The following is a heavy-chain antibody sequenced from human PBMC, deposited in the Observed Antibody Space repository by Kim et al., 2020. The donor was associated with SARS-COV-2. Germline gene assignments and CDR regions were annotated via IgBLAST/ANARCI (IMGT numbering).Heavy chain of an antibody. CDR1: GFTFRSYA. Sequence: GGSLRLSCVTSGFTFRSYAMSWVRQAPGKGLEWVSSISGSGGGGGTYTAGSVKGRFTISRDDSKNTVYLQMSGLRAEDAATYFCAKTQSNGYNYFPFDYWGQGTWSPSPQ. D-gene: IGHD3-22*01. V-gene: IGHV3-23*01. CDR2: ISGSGGGGGT. CDR3: AKTQSNGYNYFPFDY. J-gene: IGHJ4*02.